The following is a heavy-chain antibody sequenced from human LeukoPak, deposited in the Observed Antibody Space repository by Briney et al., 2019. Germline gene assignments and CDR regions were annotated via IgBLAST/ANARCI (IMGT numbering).Heavy chain of an antibody. J-gene: IGHJ3*02. V-gene: IGHV4-39*01. CDR1: GGSISSSSYY. D-gene: IGHD2-21*02. CDR3: ARSPAYCGGDCPTGGAFDI. CDR2: IYYSGST. Sequence: SETLSLTCTVSGGSISSSSYYWGWIRQPPGKGLEWIGSIYYSGSTYYNPSLKSRITMSVDTSKNQFSLKLSSVTAADTALFYCARSPAYCGGDCPTGGAFDIWGQGTMVTVSS.